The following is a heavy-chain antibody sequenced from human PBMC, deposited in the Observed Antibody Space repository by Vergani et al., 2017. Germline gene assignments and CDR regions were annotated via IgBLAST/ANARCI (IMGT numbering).Heavy chain of an antibody. CDR1: GGSFRSTFYY. D-gene: IGHD6-13*01. CDR2: IYYSGST. J-gene: IGHJ6*03. V-gene: IGHV4-39*01. Sequence: QLQLQESDPGLVKPSETLSLTCTVSGGSFRSTFYYWGWIRQPPGKGLEWFGTIYYSGSTYYNPSLKSRVTISVDTSKNQFSLKLNSGAAADTAVYYCARHKEQLVPGNYYYYYYMDVWGKGTTVTVSS. CDR3: ARHKEQLVPGNYYYYYYMDV.